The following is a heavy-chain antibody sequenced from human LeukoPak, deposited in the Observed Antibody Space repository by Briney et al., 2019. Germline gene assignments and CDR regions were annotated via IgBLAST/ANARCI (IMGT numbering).Heavy chain of an antibody. CDR3: ARDLNYGDYEDYFDY. CDR2: ISSSGSTT. J-gene: IGHJ4*02. V-gene: IGHV3-48*03. CDR1: GFTFSSYE. Sequence: PGGSLRLSCAASGFTFSSYEMNWVRQAPGKGLEWVSYISSSGSTTYYADSVKGRFTISRDNAKNSLYLQMNSLRAEDTAVYYCARDLNYGDYEDYFDYWGQGTLVTVSS. D-gene: IGHD4-17*01.